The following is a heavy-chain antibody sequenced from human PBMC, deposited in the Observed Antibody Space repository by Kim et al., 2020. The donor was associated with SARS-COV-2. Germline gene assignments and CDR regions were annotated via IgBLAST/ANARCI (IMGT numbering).Heavy chain of an antibody. CDR1: GGSISSGDYY. V-gene: IGHV4-30-4*01. Sequence: SETLSLTCTVSGGSISSGDYYWSWIRQPPGKGLEWIGYIYYSGSTYYNPSLKSRVTISVDTSKNQFSLKLSSVTAADTAVYYCARGVVGDAFDIWGQGTMVTVSS. CDR2: IYYSGST. J-gene: IGHJ3*02. CDR3: ARGVVGDAFDI. D-gene: IGHD1-26*01.